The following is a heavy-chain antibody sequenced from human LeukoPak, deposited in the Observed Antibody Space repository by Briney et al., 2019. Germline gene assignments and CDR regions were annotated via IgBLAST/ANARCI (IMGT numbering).Heavy chain of an antibody. CDR3: ARTGYSSSWYYFDY. Sequence: SETLSLTCLVSGGSISSGGYYWSWIRQHPGKGLEWIGYIYYSGSTYYNPSLKSRVTISVDTSKNQFSLKLSSVTAADTAVYYCARTGYSSSWYYFDYWGQGTLVTVSS. CDR2: IYYSGST. J-gene: IGHJ4*02. CDR1: GGSISSGGYY. D-gene: IGHD6-13*01. V-gene: IGHV4-31*03.